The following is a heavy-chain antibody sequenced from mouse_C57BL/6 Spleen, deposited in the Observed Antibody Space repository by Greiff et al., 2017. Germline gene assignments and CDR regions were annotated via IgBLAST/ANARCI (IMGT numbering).Heavy chain of an antibody. CDR3: ARFWDVWYFDV. CDR1: GYTFTSYW. CDR2: IDPSDSET. Sequence: QVQLQQPGAELVRPGSSVKLSCKASGYTFTSYWMHWVKQRPIQGLEWIGNIDPSDSETHYNQKFKDKATLTVDKSSSTAYMQLSSLTSADSAVYYCARFWDVWYFDVWGTGTTVTVAS. J-gene: IGHJ1*03. D-gene: IGHD4-1*01. V-gene: IGHV1-52*01.